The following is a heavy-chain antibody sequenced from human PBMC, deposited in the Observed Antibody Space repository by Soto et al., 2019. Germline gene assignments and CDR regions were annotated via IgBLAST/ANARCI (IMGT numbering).Heavy chain of an antibody. CDR2: INHSGST. Sequence: SSETLSLTCAVYGGSFSGYYWSWIRQPPGKGLEWIGEINHSGSTNYNPSLKSRVTISVDTSKNQFSLKLSSVTAADTAVYYCARVARSDPIYYYGMDVWGQGTTVTVSS. CDR1: GGSFSGYY. V-gene: IGHV4-34*01. CDR3: ARVARSDPIYYYGMDV. J-gene: IGHJ6*02.